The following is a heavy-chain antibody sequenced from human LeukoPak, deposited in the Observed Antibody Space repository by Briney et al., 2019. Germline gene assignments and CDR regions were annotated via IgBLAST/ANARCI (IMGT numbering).Heavy chain of an antibody. Sequence: MPGGSLRLSCAASGFTFSSYAMSWVRQAPGKGLEWVSSISSSSSYIYYADSLKGRFTISRDNAKNSLYLQMNSLRAEDTAVYYCARGGGYGYFDYWGQGTLVTVSS. V-gene: IGHV3-21*01. J-gene: IGHJ4*02. D-gene: IGHD5-18*01. CDR2: ISSSSSYI. CDR3: ARGGGYGYFDY. CDR1: GFTFSSYA.